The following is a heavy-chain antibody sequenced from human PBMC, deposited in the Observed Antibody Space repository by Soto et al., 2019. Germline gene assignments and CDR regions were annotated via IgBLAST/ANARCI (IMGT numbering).Heavy chain of an antibody. CDR3: ARGLGSITGTTDALNWFDP. J-gene: IGHJ5*02. V-gene: IGHV1-69*06. Sequence: GASVKVSCKASGGTFSSYAISWVRQAPGQGLEWMGGIIPIFGTANYAQKFQGRVTITADKSTSTAYMELSSLRSEDTAVYYCARGLGSITGTTDALNWFDPWGQGTLVTVSS. CDR1: GGTFSSYA. CDR2: IIPIFGTA. D-gene: IGHD1-7*01.